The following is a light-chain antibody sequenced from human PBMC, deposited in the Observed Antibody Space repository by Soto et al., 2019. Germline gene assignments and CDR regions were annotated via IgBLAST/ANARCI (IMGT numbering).Light chain of an antibody. CDR1: HRVXSSY. Sequence: LTQSPGSLCLSPGDGATLPCKARHRVXSSYLAWYQQNPGSAPRLLXDGAASRATGSPDRFSGSGSATDFTLTISRLEPDDFAVYYCQQYASSSWTFGQGTKVEIK. J-gene: IGKJ1*01. V-gene: IGKV3-20*01. CDR2: GAA. CDR3: QQYASSSWT.